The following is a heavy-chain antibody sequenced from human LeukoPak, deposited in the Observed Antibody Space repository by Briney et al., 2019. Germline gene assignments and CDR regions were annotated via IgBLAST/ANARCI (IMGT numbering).Heavy chain of an antibody. CDR3: ARGDSNGWAL. J-gene: IGHJ4*02. CDR1: GFTFSSPW. D-gene: IGHD6-19*01. Sequence: GGSLRLSCVASGFTFSSPWMSWVRQAPGKGLEWVANISPDGSTIYYVDSVKGRVTISRDNAQNSLYLQMNSVRAEDTAVYYCARGDSNGWALGGQGTLVTVSS. CDR2: ISPDGSTI. V-gene: IGHV3-7*01.